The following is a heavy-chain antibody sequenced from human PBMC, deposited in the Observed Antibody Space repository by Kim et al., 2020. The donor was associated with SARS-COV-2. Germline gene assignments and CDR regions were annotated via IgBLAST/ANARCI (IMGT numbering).Heavy chain of an antibody. V-gene: IGHV4-34*01. CDR2: INHSGST. Sequence: SETLSLTCAVYGGSFSGYYWSWIRQPPGKGLEWIGEINHSGSTNYNPSLKSRVTISVDTSKNQFSLKLSSVTAADTAVYYCARGPHQWLNRYYYYSMDVWGQGTTVTVYS. J-gene: IGHJ6*02. D-gene: IGHD6-19*01. CDR1: GGSFSGYY. CDR3: ARGPHQWLNRYYYYSMDV.